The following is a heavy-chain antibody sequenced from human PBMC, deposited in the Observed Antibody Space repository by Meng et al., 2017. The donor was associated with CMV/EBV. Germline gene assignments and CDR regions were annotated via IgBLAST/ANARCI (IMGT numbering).Heavy chain of an antibody. J-gene: IGHJ4*02. V-gene: IGHV3-30*02. CDR1: GFPFSSDG. CDR3: AKEVVAGYFDY. CDR2: IRYDGSNK. D-gene: IGHD6-19*01. Sequence: VPCVGSGGVWVQLRGALRRSLSASGFPFSSDGMHWVRQSPGKGLEWVAFIRYDGSNKYYADSVKGRFTISRDNSKNTPYLQMNSLRAEDTAVYYCAKEVVAGYFDYWGQGTLVTVSS.